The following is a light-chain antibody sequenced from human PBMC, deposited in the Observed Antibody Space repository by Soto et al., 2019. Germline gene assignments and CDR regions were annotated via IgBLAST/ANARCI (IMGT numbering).Light chain of an antibody. CDR2: DAS. V-gene: IGKV1-39*01. J-gene: IGKJ1*01. CDR3: QQSYSAPRT. Sequence: DIQMTQSPSSLSASVGDRVTITCRASQSISTYLNWYQQRPGKAPNLLVYDASTLQSGVPSRFSGSGSGTEXTXSISSLQSEDFASYYCQQSYSAPRTFGQGTKVEIK. CDR1: QSISTY.